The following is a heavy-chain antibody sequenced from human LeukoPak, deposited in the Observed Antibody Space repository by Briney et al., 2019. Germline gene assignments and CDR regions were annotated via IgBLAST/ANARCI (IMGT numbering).Heavy chain of an antibody. CDR2: IFYSGTT. J-gene: IGHJ3*02. CDR3: ARDTSEVVPGAFDI. Sequence: SETLSLTCTVFGGSISSSSYYWGWIRQPPRKGLEWIVRIFYSGTTYSHPSLKSRVSISVDTSKSQFSLKLSSVTAADTAVYYCARDTSEVVPGAFDIWGQGTMVTVSS. V-gene: IGHV4-39*02. D-gene: IGHD2-21*01. CDR1: GGSISSSSYY.